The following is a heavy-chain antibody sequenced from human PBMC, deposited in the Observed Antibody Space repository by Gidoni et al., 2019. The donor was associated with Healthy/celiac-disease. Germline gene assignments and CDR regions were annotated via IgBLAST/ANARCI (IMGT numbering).Heavy chain of an antibody. CDR3: ARGRGLGV. CDR1: GDSITSYY. CDR2: TYYSGTT. V-gene: IGHV4-59*01. D-gene: IGHD3-10*01. Sequence: QVQLQESGPGLVKPSETLSLTCAVSGDSITSYYWNWIRQPPGKGREWIGNTYYSGTTNYNPSLKSRLTISIDTSENQFSLNLSSVTAADTAVYYCARGRGLGVWGQGTLVTVSS. J-gene: IGHJ4*02.